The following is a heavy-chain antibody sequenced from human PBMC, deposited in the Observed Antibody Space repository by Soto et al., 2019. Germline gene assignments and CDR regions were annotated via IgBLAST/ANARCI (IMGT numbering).Heavy chain of an antibody. J-gene: IGHJ6*02. CDR1: GYTFTNYG. CDR2: ISTYNGNI. V-gene: IGHV1-18*01. D-gene: IGHD2-21*02. CDR3: GRQDRTAPRPYSYYGMDV. Sequence: QVQLVQSGAEVKKPGASVKVSCKASGYTFTNYGIIWVRQAPGQGLEWMGWISTYNGNINYAQKVQGRVTMTTDTSTSTAYMELRSLRSDDTAVYYCGRQDRTAPRPYSYYGMDVWGQGTTVTVSS.